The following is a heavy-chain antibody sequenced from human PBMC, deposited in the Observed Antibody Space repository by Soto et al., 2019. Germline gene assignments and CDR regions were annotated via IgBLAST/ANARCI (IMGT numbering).Heavy chain of an antibody. CDR2: VISSGSST. CDR1: GFTFSNYD. V-gene: IGHV3-23*01. Sequence: GGALILSCAAAGFTFSNYDFSLGRQAPGEGREWGSAVISSGSSTYYADSVKGRFTISRDNSKNTLYMQMNSLRAEDTAVYYCAKAPTCSGGSCYHFDYWGQGTLVTVSS. D-gene: IGHD2-15*01. CDR3: AKAPTCSGGSCYHFDY. J-gene: IGHJ4*02.